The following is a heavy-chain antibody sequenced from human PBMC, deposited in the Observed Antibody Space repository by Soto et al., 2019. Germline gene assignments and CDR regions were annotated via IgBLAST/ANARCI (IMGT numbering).Heavy chain of an antibody. J-gene: IGHJ5*02. D-gene: IGHD2-21*01. Sequence: PSQTLSLTCAISGDSLSSNSAAWNWIRQSPSRGLEWLGRTYYRSKWYNDYALSVKSRITVTPDTSKNRFSLQLNSVTPEDTAVYYCARGRASNRGAWLVPWGQGTQVTVSS. CDR1: GDSLSSNSAA. CDR2: TYYRSKWYN. V-gene: IGHV6-1*01. CDR3: ARGRASNRGAWLVP.